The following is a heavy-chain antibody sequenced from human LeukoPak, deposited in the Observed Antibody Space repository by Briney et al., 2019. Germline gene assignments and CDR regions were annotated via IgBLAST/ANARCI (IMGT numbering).Heavy chain of an antibody. CDR3: AKGGKWDVTPFDY. V-gene: IGHV3-23*01. J-gene: IGHJ4*02. CDR2: ISGSGVST. D-gene: IGHD1-26*01. Sequence: PGGSLRLSCAASGFTFSSYAMSWVRQAPGKGLEWVSAISGSGVSTYHADSVKGRFTISRDNSKNTLYLQMNSLRAEDTAVYYCAKGGKWDVTPFDYWGQGTLVTVSS. CDR1: GFTFSSYA.